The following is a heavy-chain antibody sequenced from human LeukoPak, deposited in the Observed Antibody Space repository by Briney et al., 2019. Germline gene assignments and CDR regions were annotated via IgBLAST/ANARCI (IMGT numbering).Heavy chain of an antibody. Sequence: KLGESLKISWRRFGLPFVTFWIGWVRQMPGKGLEWIGIIYPGDSDTRYSPSFQGHVTISADKSINTAYLQWSSLKDTDTAMYYCARRQGSSSTSGPPDSWGQGTLVTVSS. CDR3: ARRQGSSSTSGPPDS. CDR2: IYPGDSDT. CDR1: GLPFVTFW. V-gene: IGHV5-51*01. D-gene: IGHD2-2*01. J-gene: IGHJ4*02.